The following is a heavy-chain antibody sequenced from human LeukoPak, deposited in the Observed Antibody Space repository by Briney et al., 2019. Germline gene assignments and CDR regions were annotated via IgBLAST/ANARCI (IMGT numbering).Heavy chain of an antibody. CDR3: AKDGVQLSHDAFDI. J-gene: IGHJ3*02. CDR2: IRYDGSNK. CDR1: GFTFSSYG. V-gene: IGHV3-30*02. Sequence: GGSLRLSCAASGFTFSSYGMHWVRQAPGKGLEWAAFIRYDGSNKYYADSVKGRFTISRDNSKNTLYLQMNSLRAEDTAVYYCAKDGVQLSHDAFDIWGQGTMRTVSA. D-gene: IGHD6-6*01.